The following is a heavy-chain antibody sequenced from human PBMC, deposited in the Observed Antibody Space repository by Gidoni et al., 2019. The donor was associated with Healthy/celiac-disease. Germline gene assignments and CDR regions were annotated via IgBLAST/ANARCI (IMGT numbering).Heavy chain of an antibody. V-gene: IGHV3-64D*06. CDR3: VKETRVVVIARRPSDAFDI. D-gene: IGHD2-21*01. J-gene: IGHJ3*02. Sequence: EVQLVEYGGGLVQPGGSLRLSCSASGFTFSSYAMHWVRQAPGKGLEYVSAISSNGGSTYYADSVKGRFTISRDNSKNTLYLQMSSLRAEDTAVYYCVKETRVVVIARRPSDAFDIWGQGTMVTVSS. CDR2: ISSNGGST. CDR1: GFTFSSYA.